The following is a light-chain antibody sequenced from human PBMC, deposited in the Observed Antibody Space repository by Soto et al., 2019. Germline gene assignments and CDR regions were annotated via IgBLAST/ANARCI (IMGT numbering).Light chain of an antibody. Sequence: ESVVTQSPTTLSVTPGERATLSCRASQSVGNKVAWYQHKPGQTPRLIIYDISTRAAGVPARFSGSGYGTDFTLTISSLQSEDFAVYYCQQYNIWRSITFGQRARLEI. CDR1: QSVGNK. J-gene: IGKJ5*01. V-gene: IGKV3-15*01. CDR2: DIS. CDR3: QQYNIWRSIT.